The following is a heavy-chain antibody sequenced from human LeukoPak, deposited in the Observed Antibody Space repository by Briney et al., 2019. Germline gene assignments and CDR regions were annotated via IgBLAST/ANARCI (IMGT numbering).Heavy chain of an antibody. V-gene: IGHV3-21*01. Sequence: PGGSLRLSCAASGFTFSSYAMSWVRQAPGKGLEWVSSISSSSSYIYYADSVKGRFTISRDNSKNTLDLQMNSLRTEDTAVYYCAKDRALTMIVVVIEYWGQGTLVTVSS. D-gene: IGHD3-22*01. CDR3: AKDRALTMIVVVIEY. CDR2: ISSSSSYI. J-gene: IGHJ4*02. CDR1: GFTFSSYA.